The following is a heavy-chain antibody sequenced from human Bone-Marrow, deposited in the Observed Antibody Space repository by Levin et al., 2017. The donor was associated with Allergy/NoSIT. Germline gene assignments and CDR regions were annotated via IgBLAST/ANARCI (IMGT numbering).Heavy chain of an antibody. V-gene: IGHV4-34*01. Sequence: SETLSLTCAVYGGSFSGYYWSWIRQPPGKGLEWIGEINHGGSTNYNPSLKSRVTISVDTSKNQFSLKLSAVTAADTAVYYCARRNGEQWLARPFEYWGQGTLVTVSS. J-gene: IGHJ4*02. CDR1: GGSFSGYY. CDR3: ARRNGEQWLARPFEY. D-gene: IGHD6-19*01. CDR2: INHGGST.